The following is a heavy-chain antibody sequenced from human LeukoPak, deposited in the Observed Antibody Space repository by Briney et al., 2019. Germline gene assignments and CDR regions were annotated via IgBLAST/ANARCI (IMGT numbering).Heavy chain of an antibody. D-gene: IGHD3-10*01. CDR1: GYTFTSYY. CDR3: ARASGSSAVPFDY. V-gene: IGHV1-46*01. Sequence: ASVTVSCTASGYTFTSYYMHWVRQAPGQGLEWMGVIAPSSGTTSYAQKFQGRVTMTRDTSTSTLYMELSSLTSEDTAVYYCARASGSSAVPFDYWGQGTLVTVSS. CDR2: IAPSSGTT. J-gene: IGHJ4*02.